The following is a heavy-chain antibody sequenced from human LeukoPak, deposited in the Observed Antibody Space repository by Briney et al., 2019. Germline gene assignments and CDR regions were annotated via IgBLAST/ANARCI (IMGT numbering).Heavy chain of an antibody. CDR1: GYSFTTYW. CDR3: ARRGPRYCSGVNCSDAFDI. V-gene: IGHV5-51*01. CDR2: IYPDDSDT. D-gene: IGHD2-15*01. Sequence: GESLKISCKGSGYSFTTYWIGWVRQMPGKGLEWMGIIYPDDSDTRYSPSFQGQVTISADKSISTAYLQWSSLKASDTAMYYCARRGPRYCSGVNCSDAFDIWGQGTVVTVSS. J-gene: IGHJ3*02.